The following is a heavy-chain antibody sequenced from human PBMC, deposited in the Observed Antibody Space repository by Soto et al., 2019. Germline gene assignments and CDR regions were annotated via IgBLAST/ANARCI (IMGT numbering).Heavy chain of an antibody. D-gene: IGHD1-26*01. V-gene: IGHV1-3*01. J-gene: IGHJ2*01. CDR1: GYTFTSYA. CDR2: VNAGNGNT. Sequence: QVQLVQSGAEVKKPGASVKVSCKASGYTFTSYAMHWVRQAPGQRLEWMGWVNAGNGNTKYSQKFQGRFTITRDTSASTAYMELSSLRSEDTAVYYCARGGSLYWYFDLWGSGTLVTVSS. CDR3: ARGGSLYWYFDL.